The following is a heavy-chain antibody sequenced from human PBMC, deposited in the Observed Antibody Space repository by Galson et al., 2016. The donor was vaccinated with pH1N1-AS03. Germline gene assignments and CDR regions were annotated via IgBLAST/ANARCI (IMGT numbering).Heavy chain of an antibody. D-gene: IGHD3-10*01. CDR1: GFTLRSYA. J-gene: IGHJ4*02. CDR2: ISISGNYT. Sequence: SLRLSCAASGFTLRSYAMTWVRQAPGKGLEWVSAISISGNYTYYADSVKGRFTISRDNTKNTLYLQMNSLRVEDTAVYFCARGRGYGQYYFDYWGQGTLVTVSS. V-gene: IGHV3-23*01. CDR3: ARGRGYGQYYFDY.